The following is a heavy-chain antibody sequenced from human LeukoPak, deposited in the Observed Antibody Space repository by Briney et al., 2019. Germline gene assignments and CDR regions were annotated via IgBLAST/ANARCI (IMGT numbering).Heavy chain of an antibody. Sequence: GGSLRLSCAASGFTFSSYGMHWVRQAPGQGLEWVAVISYDGSNKYYADSVKGRFTISRDNSNNTLYLQMNSLRAEDTAVYYCAKVTYSSSWSRPFDYWGQGTLVTVSS. CDR2: ISYDGSNK. CDR3: AKVTYSSSWSRPFDY. V-gene: IGHV3-30*18. J-gene: IGHJ4*02. CDR1: GFTFSSYG. D-gene: IGHD6-13*01.